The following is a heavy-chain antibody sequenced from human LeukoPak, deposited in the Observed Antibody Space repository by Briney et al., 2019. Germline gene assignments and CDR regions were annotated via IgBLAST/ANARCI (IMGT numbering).Heavy chain of an antibody. CDR1: GFTFDDYG. CDR3: ARPLSGIAVADAEYFQH. CDR2: INWNGGST. D-gene: IGHD6-19*01. V-gene: IGHV3-20*04. J-gene: IGHJ1*01. Sequence: PGGSLRLSCAASGFTFDDYGMSWVRQAPGKGLEWVSGINWNGGSTGCADSVKGRFTISRDNAKNSLYLQMNSLRAEDTALYYCARPLSGIAVADAEYFQHWGQGTLVTVSS.